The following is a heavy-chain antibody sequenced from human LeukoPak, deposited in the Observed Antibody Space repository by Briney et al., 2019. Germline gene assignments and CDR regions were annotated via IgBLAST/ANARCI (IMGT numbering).Heavy chain of an antibody. CDR2: ISDDSHST. Sequence: GGSLRLSWAASGFSFSNYAMSWVRQAPGKGPQWVAGISDDSHSTYYADSLKGRFTVSRDNSGGTVYLQMNNLDYEDTASYFCVKEGEGHSYDPKTGPPTWGRGALVTVSS. D-gene: IGHD3-16*01. J-gene: IGHJ5*02. V-gene: IGHV3-23*01. CDR3: VKEGEGHSYDPKTGPPT. CDR1: GFSFSNYA.